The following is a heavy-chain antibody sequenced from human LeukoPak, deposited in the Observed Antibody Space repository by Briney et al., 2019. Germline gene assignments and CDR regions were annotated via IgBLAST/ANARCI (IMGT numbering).Heavy chain of an antibody. Sequence: SVKVSCKASGYTFISYAMSWVRQAPGQGLEWMGGIIPIFGTANYAQKFQGRVTITADKSTSTAYMEVSSLRSEDTAVYYCAGGRPRGYCSGGSCYHNFDYWGQGTLVTVSS. D-gene: IGHD2-15*01. CDR3: AGGRPRGYCSGGSCYHNFDY. CDR2: IIPIFGTA. CDR1: GYTFISYA. V-gene: IGHV1-69*06. J-gene: IGHJ4*02.